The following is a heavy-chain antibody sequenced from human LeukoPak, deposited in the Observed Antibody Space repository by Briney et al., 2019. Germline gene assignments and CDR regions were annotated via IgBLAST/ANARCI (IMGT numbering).Heavy chain of an antibody. Sequence: GGSLRLSCAASGFTVSSNYMSWVRQAQGKGLEWVSVISSGGSTYYADSVRGRFTISRDNSKNTLYLQMNSLRAEDTAVYYCARDPRYCDSSVVDYWGQGTLVTVSS. V-gene: IGHV3-53*01. J-gene: IGHJ4*02. CDR2: ISSGGST. D-gene: IGHD3-22*01. CDR3: ARDPRYCDSSVVDY. CDR1: GFTVSSNY.